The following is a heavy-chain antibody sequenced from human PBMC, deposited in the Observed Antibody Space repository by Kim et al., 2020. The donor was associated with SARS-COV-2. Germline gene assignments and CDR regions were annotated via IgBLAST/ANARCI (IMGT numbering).Heavy chain of an antibody. CDR2: ISSSSSYI. J-gene: IGHJ4*02. D-gene: IGHD2-2*01. CDR3: ARDCSSTSCLDY. V-gene: IGHV3-21*01. CDR1: GFTFSSYS. Sequence: GGSLRLSCAASGFTFSSYSMNWVRQAPGKGLEWVSSISSSSSYIYYADSVKGRFTISRDNAKNSLYLQMNSLRAEDTAVYYCARDCSSTSCLDYWGQGTLVTVSS.